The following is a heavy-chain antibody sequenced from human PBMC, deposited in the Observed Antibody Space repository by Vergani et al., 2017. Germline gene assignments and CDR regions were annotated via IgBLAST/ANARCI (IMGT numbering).Heavy chain of an antibody. V-gene: IGHV1-58*01. CDR3: AASLWQLDYYYYYMDV. CDR2: IVVGSGNT. J-gene: IGHJ6*03. Sequence: QMQLVQSGPEVKKPGTSVKVSCKASGFTLTSSAVQWVRQARGQRLGWIGWIVVGSGNTNYAQKFQERVTSTRDMSTSTAYMELSSLRSEDTAVYYCAASLWQLDYYYYYMDVWGKGTTVTVSS. D-gene: IGHD6-13*01. CDR1: GFTLTSSA.